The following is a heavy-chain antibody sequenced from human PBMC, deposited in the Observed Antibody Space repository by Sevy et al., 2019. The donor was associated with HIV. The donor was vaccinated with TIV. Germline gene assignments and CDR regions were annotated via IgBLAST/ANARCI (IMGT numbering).Heavy chain of an antibody. J-gene: IGHJ5*02. CDR2: IIPIFGTA. CDR3: ARDPSESSSWYKNWFDP. D-gene: IGHD6-13*01. Sequence: ASVKVSCKASGGTFSSYAISWVRQAPGQGLEWMGRIIPIFGTANYVQKFQGRVTITADESTSTAYMELGSLRSEDTAVYYCARDPSESSSWYKNWFDPWGQGTLVTVSS. CDR1: GGTFSSYA. V-gene: IGHV1-69*13.